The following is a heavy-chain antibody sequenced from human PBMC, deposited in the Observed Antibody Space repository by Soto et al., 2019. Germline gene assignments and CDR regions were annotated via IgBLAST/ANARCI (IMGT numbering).Heavy chain of an antibody. CDR3: ARLSSNDYLNYYYYYMDV. CDR1: GFTFSSYS. Sequence: PGGSLRLSCAASGFTFSSYSMNWVRQAPGKGLEWVSSISGSSSYIYYADSVKGRFTISRGNAKNSLYLQMNSLRAEDTAVYYCARLSSNDYLNYYYYYMDVWGKGTTVTVSS. CDR2: ISGSSSYI. V-gene: IGHV3-21*01. D-gene: IGHD4-17*01. J-gene: IGHJ6*03.